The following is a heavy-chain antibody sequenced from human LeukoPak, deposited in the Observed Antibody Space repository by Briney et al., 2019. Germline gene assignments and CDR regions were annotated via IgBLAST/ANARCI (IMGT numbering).Heavy chain of an antibody. J-gene: IGHJ4*02. CDR2: IKQDGSEK. CDR3: ARDKGDYDTSGSLFVF. D-gene: IGHD3-22*01. V-gene: IGHV3-7*03. CDR1: GFTFSRYW. Sequence: GGSLRLSCAASGFTFSRYWMSWVRQAPRKGLEWVANIKQDGSEKYYVDSVKGRFTISRDNAKNSLYLQMNSLRAEDTAVYYCARDKGDYDTSGSLFVFGGQGTLVTVSS.